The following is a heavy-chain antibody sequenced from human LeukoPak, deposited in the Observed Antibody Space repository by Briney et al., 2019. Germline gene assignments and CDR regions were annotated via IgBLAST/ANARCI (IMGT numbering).Heavy chain of an antibody. CDR2: IYSGGST. V-gene: IGHV3-66*01. Sequence: PGGSLRLSCAASGFTVSSNYMSWVRRAPGKGLEWVSIIYSGGSTYYADSVKGRFTISRDNSKNTLYLQMNSLRAEDTAVYYCARANWGHPMYYFDYWGQGTLVTVSS. CDR3: ARANWGHPMYYFDY. CDR1: GFTVSSNY. D-gene: IGHD7-27*01. J-gene: IGHJ4*02.